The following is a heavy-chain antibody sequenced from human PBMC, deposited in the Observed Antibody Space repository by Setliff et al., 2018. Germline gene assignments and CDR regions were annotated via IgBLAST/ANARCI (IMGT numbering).Heavy chain of an antibody. CDR1: GFTFSNYA. CDR2: ISGSGGAT. CDR3: AKYPSNSVYNYFDP. V-gene: IGHV3-23*01. J-gene: IGHJ5*02. D-gene: IGHD1-7*01. Sequence: GGSLRLSCAASGFTFSNYAMGWVRQAPGEGLEWVSGISGSGGATYYAASVKGRFSISRDNSKNTLSLQMNSLRAEDTAIYYCAKYPSNSVYNYFDPWGQGTLVTVSS.